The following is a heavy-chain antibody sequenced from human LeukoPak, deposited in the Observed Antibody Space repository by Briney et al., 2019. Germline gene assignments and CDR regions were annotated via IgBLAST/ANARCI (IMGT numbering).Heavy chain of an antibody. Sequence: GGSLRLSCAASGFTFSSYAMHWVRQAPGKGLEWVAVISYGGSNKYYADSVKGRFTISRDNSKNTLYLQMNSLRAEDTAVYYCARPPGYCSSTSCHFDYWGQGTLVTVSS. V-gene: IGHV3-30-3*01. CDR1: GFTFSSYA. CDR3: ARPPGYCSSTSCHFDY. D-gene: IGHD2-2*01. CDR2: ISYGGSNK. J-gene: IGHJ4*02.